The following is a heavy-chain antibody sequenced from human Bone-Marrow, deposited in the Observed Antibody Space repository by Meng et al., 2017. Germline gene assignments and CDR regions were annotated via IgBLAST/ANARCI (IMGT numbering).Heavy chain of an antibody. CDR1: GFTFSDYY. D-gene: IGHD6-13*01. CDR3: ARDGVSSSWYMGLCAFDI. Sequence: GESLKISCAASGFTFSDYYMSWIRQAPGKGLEWVSYISSSGSTIYYADSVKGRFTISRDNAKNSLYLQMNSLRAEDTAVYYCARDGVSSSWYMGLCAFDIWGQGTMVTVSS. V-gene: IGHV3-11*04. CDR2: ISSSGSTI. J-gene: IGHJ3*02.